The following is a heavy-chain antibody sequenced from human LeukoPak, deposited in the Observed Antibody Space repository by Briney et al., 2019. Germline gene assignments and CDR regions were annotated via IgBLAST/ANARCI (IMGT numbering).Heavy chain of an antibody. V-gene: IGHV1-2*02. J-gene: IGHJ4*02. D-gene: IGHD6-13*01. CDR3: ARAVSSWYGLFDH. CDR2: INSNSGGT. Sequence: ASVKVSCKTSGYTFTDYYIHWVRQAPGQGPEWMGWINSNSGGTKYAQKFQGRVAMTRDTSISTAYMELSGLRSDDTAIYYCARAVSSWYGLFDHWGQGALVTVSS. CDR1: GYTFTDYY.